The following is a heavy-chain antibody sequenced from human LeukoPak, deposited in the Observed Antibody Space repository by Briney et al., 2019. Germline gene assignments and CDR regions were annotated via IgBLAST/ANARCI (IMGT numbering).Heavy chain of an antibody. J-gene: IGHJ5*02. Sequence: GGSLRLSCAASGFTFSSYGMHWVRQAPGKGLEWVAVISYDGSNKYYADSVMGRFTISRDNSRNTLYLQMNSLRAEDTAVYYCAKVSGSYPQNWFDPWGQGTLVTVSS. CDR2: ISYDGSNK. CDR1: GFTFSSYG. CDR3: AKVSGSYPQNWFDP. D-gene: IGHD1-26*01. V-gene: IGHV3-30*18.